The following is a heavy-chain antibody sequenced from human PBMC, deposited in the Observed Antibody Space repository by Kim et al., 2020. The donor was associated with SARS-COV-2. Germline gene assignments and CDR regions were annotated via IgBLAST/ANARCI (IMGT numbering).Heavy chain of an antibody. D-gene: IGHD3-9*01. V-gene: IGHV3-48*03. CDR1: GFTFSSYE. J-gene: IGHJ5*02. Sequence: GGSLRLSCAASGFTFSSYEMNWVRQAPGKGLEWVSYISSSGSTIYYADSVKGRFTISRDNAKNSLYLQMNSLRAEDTAVYYCARGESDILTGYYGFLPPDTLGQGGLVTVS. CDR2: ISSSGSTI. CDR3: ARGESDILTGYYGFLPPDT.